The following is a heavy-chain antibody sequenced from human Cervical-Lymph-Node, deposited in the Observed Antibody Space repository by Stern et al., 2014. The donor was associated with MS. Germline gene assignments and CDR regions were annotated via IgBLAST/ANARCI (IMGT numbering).Heavy chain of an antibody. CDR1: GGSISSGSYY. J-gene: IGHJ5*02. D-gene: IGHD5-18*01. V-gene: IGHV4-61*02. Sequence: QMQLQESGPGLVKPSQTLSLTCTVSGGSISSGSYYWSWIRQPAGKGLEWIGRIYTSGGTNYNPSLKSRGTISVDTSQNQFSLKLSSVTAADTAVYYCARVRVQLWFGWFDPWGQGTLVTVSS. CDR2: IYTSGGT. CDR3: ARVRVQLWFGWFDP.